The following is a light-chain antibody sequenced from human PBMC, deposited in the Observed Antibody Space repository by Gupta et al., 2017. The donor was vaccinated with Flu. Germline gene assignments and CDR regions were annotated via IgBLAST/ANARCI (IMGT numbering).Light chain of an antibody. CDR3: QVWDSSSDHRV. CDR2: DDS. V-gene: IGLV3-21*02. Sequence: SYVLTQAPSVSVAPGQTARITCGGNNIGSKSVYWYQQKSGQAPVLVVYDDSDRPSGIPERFSGSNSGNTAILTISRVEAGDEADYYCQVWDSSSDHRVFGGGTKLTVL. CDR1: NIGSKS. J-gene: IGLJ3*02.